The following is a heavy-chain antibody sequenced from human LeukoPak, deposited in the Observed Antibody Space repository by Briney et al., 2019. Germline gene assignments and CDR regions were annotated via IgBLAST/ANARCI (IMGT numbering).Heavy chain of an antibody. CDR2: ISWNSGSI. V-gene: IGHV3-9*01. CDR1: GFTFDDHA. CDR3: AKDMYYYDSSGSIDY. J-gene: IGHJ4*02. Sequence: PGGSLRLSCAASGFTFDDHAMHWVRQAPGKGLEWVSVISWNSGSIGYADSVKGRFTISRDNAKNFLYLQMNSLRAEDTALYYCAKDMYYYDSSGSIDYWGQGTLVTVSS. D-gene: IGHD3-22*01.